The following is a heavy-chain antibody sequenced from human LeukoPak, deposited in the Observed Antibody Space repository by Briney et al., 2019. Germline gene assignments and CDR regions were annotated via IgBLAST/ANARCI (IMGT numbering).Heavy chain of an antibody. V-gene: IGHV4-39*01. CDR1: GGSISSSSYS. CDR2: IYYSGST. CDR3: ARRVGHDFWGPYYFDY. D-gene: IGHD3-3*01. Sequence: SETLSLTCTVSGGSISSSSYSWGWIRQPPGKGLEWIGSIYYSGSTYYNPSLKSRVAISVDTSKNQFSLKLSSVTAADTAVYYCARRVGHDFWGPYYFDYWGQGTLVTVSS. J-gene: IGHJ4*02.